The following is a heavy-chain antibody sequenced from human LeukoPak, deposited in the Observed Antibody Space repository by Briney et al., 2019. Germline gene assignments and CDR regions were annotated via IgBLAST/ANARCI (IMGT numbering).Heavy chain of an antibody. D-gene: IGHD1-26*01. Sequence: ASVKVSCKAFGYTFTSYYMHCVRQAPVQVLEWMGIINPSAGSTSYAQKFQGRVTMTRDTSTSPVYMALSSLRSEDTAVYYCASERGEVGATGAFDIWGQGTMVTVSS. CDR3: ASERGEVGATGAFDI. CDR1: GYTFTSYY. CDR2: INPSAGST. V-gene: IGHV1-46*01. J-gene: IGHJ3*02.